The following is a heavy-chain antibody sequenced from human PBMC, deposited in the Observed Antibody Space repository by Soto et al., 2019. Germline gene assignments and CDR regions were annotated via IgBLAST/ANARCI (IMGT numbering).Heavy chain of an antibody. CDR2: IKQDGSEK. Sequence: EVQLVESGGGLVQPGGSLRLSCAASGFTFSSYWMSWVGQAPGKGLEWVANIKQDGSEKYYVDSVKGRFTISRDNAKNSLYLQMNSLRAEDTAVYYCARDTITMIVSGVFDIWGQGTMVTVSS. D-gene: IGHD3-22*01. CDR1: GFTFSSYW. V-gene: IGHV3-7*01. J-gene: IGHJ3*02. CDR3: ARDTITMIVSGVFDI.